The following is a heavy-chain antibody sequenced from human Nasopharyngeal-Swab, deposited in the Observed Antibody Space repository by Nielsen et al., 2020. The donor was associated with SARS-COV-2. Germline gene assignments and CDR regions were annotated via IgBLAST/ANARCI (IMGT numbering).Heavy chain of an antibody. CDR2: INHIGST. CDR3: ARGRYYGDYDY. Sequence: GSLRLSCAVYGGSFTTYSWIWIRQPPGKGLEWIGKINHIGSTNYNTYNPSLNSRLTISLATSKNQFSLTLTSVTAADTAIYFCARGRYYGDYDYWGQGALVTVSS. CDR1: GGSFTTYS. D-gene: IGHD4-17*01. J-gene: IGHJ4*02. V-gene: IGHV4-34*01.